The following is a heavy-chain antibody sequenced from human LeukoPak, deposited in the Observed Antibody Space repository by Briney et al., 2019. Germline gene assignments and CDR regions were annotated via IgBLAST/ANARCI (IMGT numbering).Heavy chain of an antibody. D-gene: IGHD7-27*01. J-gene: IGHJ6*02. V-gene: IGHV3-7*01. CDR3: ATYKNWVAGDV. Sequence: EGSLRLSCAASGFTFKDYWMSWVRQAPGKGPEWVANINKEGNEEHFVDSVKGRFTVSRDNAKNSLFLQMNSLRVEDTAVYYCATYKNWVAGDVWGQGTTVSVSS. CDR1: GFTFKDYW. CDR2: INKEGNEE.